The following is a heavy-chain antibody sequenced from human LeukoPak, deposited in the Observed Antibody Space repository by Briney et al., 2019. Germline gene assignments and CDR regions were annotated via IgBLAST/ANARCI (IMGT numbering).Heavy chain of an antibody. J-gene: IGHJ4*02. D-gene: IGHD6-19*01. CDR3: ARDRITVAADY. CDR2: ISGSETGT. CDR1: GFTFNTYA. Sequence: PGGSLRLSCAASGFTFNTYAMSWVRQAPGKGLELVSAISGSETGTYYADSVKGRFTISRDNSKNTLHLQMNSLRAEDTAVYYCARDRITVAADYWGQGTLVTVSS. V-gene: IGHV3-23*01.